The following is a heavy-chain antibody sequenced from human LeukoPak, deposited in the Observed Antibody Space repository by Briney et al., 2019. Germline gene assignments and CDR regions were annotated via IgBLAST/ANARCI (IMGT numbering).Heavy chain of an antibody. D-gene: IGHD6-13*01. Sequence: ASVKVSCKASGYTFTSYAMHWVRQAPGQRLEWMGWIHAGNGNTNYAQKLQGRVTMTTDTSTSTAYMELRSLRSDDTAVYYCARGAAVPDYWGQGTLVTVSS. J-gene: IGHJ4*02. CDR1: GYTFTSYA. V-gene: IGHV1-3*01. CDR3: ARGAAVPDY. CDR2: IHAGNGNT.